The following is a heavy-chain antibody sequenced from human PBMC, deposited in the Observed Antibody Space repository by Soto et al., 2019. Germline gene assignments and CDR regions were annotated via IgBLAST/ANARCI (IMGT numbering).Heavy chain of an antibody. V-gene: IGHV3-23*01. J-gene: IGHJ4*02. CDR3: AKDKGGRYCSRTSCLYSFDY. CDR1: GFTFSTYA. D-gene: IGHD2-2*01. Sequence: EVQLLESGGGLVQPGGSLRLSCTASGFTFSTYAMSWVRQAPGKGLEWVSTISDSGSTYYADSVKGRFTISRDNSKNTLCLEMNSLRAEDTAVHYCAKDKGGRYCSRTSCLYSFDYWGQGTLVTVSS. CDR2: ISDSGST.